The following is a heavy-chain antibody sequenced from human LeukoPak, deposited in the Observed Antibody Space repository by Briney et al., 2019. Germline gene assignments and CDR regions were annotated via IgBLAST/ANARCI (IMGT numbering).Heavy chain of an antibody. D-gene: IGHD6-19*01. V-gene: IGHV1-8*01. CDR2: MNPSTGNT. CDR1: GYTFTNYD. CDR3: ARALGGAVAGTVDI. J-gene: IGHJ3*02. Sequence: ASVKVSCKASGYTFTNYDINWVRQATGQGLEWMGWMNPSTGNTGYAQKFQGRVTLTRNTSIRTAYMELSSLRSEDTAVYYCARALGGAVAGTVDIWGQGTMVTVSS.